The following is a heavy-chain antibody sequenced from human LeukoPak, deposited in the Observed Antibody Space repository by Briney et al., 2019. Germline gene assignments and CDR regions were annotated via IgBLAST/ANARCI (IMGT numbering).Heavy chain of an antibody. D-gene: IGHD1-7*01. Sequence: ASVKVSCKASGYTFTRYYMHWVRQAPGQGLEWRGGINPNSGGTNYAQKFQGRVTMTRDTSISTAYMELSRLRSDDTAVYYCARGVRVIAGTTFCYGMDVWGQGTTGTVSS. CDR2: INPNSGGT. J-gene: IGHJ6*02. CDR3: ARGVRVIAGTTFCYGMDV. V-gene: IGHV1-2*02. CDR1: GYTFTRYY.